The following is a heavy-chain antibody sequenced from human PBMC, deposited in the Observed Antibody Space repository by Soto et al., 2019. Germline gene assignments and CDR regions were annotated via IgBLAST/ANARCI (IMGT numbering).Heavy chain of an antibody. CDR3: VRDSENCYFDS. CDR1: GYTFSDYH. CDR2: IDSNSGMT. Sequence: GASVKVSFKASGYTFSDYHLHWLRQAPGQGPEWMRGIDSNSGMTNYAQNFQGKVTLTRETAITTAYMELSGLSSDDTAVFFCVRDSENCYFDSWGQGTLLTVSS. V-gene: IGHV1-2*02. J-gene: IGHJ4*03.